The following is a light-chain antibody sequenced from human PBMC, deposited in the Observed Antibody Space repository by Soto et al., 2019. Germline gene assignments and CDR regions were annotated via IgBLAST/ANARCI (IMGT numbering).Light chain of an antibody. CDR3: SSYSSSSSVV. CDR2: DVS. CDR1: SSDVGGYNY. J-gene: IGLJ2*01. Sequence: SVLTQPASVSGSPGQSITISCTGTSSDVGGYNYVSWYQQHPGKAPKLLIYDVSNRPSGVSNRFSGSKSGNTASLTISGLQAEDEGDYYCSSYSSSSSVVFGGGTKLTVL. V-gene: IGLV2-14*01.